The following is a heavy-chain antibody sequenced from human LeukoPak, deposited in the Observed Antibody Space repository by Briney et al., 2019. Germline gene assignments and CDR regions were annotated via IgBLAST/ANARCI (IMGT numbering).Heavy chain of an antibody. CDR2: IYHSGST. J-gene: IGHJ4*02. V-gene: IGHV4-30-2*01. CDR3: ASGSGSYDY. CDR1: GGSISSGGYY. Sequence: SKTLSLTCTVSGGSISSGGYYWSWIRQPPGKGLEWIGYIYHSGSTYYNPSLKSRVTISVDRSKNQFSLKLSSVTAADTAVYYCASGSGSYDYWGQGTLVTVSS. D-gene: IGHD3-10*01.